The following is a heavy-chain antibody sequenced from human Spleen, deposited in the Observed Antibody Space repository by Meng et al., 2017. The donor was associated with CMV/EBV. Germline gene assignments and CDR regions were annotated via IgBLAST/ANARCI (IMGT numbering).Heavy chain of an antibody. CDR1: GGSFSGYY. CDR2: INHSGST. J-gene: IGHJ4*02. D-gene: IGHD5-24*01. V-gene: IGHV4-34*01. CDR3: AREGASDGYTIY. Sequence: SETLSLTCAVYGGSFSGYYWSWIRQPPGKGLEWIGEINHSGSTNYNPSLKSRVTISVDTSKNQFSLKLSSVTAADTAVYYCAREGASDGYTIYWGQGTLVTVSS.